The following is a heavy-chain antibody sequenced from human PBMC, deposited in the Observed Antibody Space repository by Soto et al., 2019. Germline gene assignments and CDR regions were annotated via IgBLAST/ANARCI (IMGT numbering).Heavy chain of an antibody. D-gene: IGHD6-19*01. CDR3: AKDQRRQWLVSGDAFDI. J-gene: IGHJ3*02. CDR1: GFTFSSYA. V-gene: IGHV3-23*01. CDR2: ISGSGGST. Sequence: GGSLRLSCAASGFTFSSYAMSWVRQATGKGLEWVSAISGSGGSTYYADSVKGRFTISRDNSKNTLYLQMNSLRAEDTAVYYCAKDQRRQWLVSGDAFDIWGQGTMVTVSS.